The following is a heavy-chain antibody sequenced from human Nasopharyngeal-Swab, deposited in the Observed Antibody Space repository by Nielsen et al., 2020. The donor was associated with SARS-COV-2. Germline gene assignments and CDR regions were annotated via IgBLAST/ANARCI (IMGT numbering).Heavy chain of an antibody. D-gene: IGHD6-13*01. V-gene: IGHV3-7*05. Sequence: GESLKISCAASGFTFSSYWMSWVRQAPGKGLEWVANIKQDGSEKYYVDSVKGRFTISRDNAKNSLYLQMNSLRAEDTAVYYCAREEYSSSWYTYYYYYMDVWGKGTTVTVSS. J-gene: IGHJ6*03. CDR1: GFTFSSYW. CDR2: IKQDGSEK. CDR3: AREEYSSSWYTYYYYYMDV.